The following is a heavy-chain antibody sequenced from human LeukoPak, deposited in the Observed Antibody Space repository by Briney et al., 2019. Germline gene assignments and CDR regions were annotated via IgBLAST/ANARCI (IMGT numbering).Heavy chain of an antibody. CDR1: GGSISSYY. V-gene: IGHV4-59*08. Sequence: SETLSLTCTVSGGSISSYYWSWIRQPPGKALEWIGYIHYSGSTNYNPSLKSRVTISVDTSKNQFSLKLSSVTAADTAVYYCARHSGDYGGYYFDYWGQGTLVTVSS. D-gene: IGHD4-23*01. CDR2: IHYSGST. J-gene: IGHJ4*02. CDR3: ARHSGDYGGYYFDY.